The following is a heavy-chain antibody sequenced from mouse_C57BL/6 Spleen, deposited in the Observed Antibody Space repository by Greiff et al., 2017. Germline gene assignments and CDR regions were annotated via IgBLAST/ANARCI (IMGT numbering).Heavy chain of an antibody. Sequence: VQLQQSGPELVKPGASVKISCKASGYSFTGYYMNWVKQSPEKSLEWIGEINPSTGGTTYNQKFKAKATLTVDKSSSTAYMQLKSLTSEDSAVXYCASMVKNLYYFDYWGQGTTLTVSS. CDR1: GYSFTGYY. J-gene: IGHJ2*01. CDR2: INPSTGGT. V-gene: IGHV1-42*01. D-gene: IGHD2-2*01. CDR3: ASMVKNLYYFDY.